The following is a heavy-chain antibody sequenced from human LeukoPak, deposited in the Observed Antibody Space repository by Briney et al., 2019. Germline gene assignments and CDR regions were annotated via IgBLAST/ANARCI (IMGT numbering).Heavy chain of an antibody. CDR3: ARGNAHAFDI. CDR1: GFTFSSYS. CDR2: ISSSSSYI. V-gene: IGHV3-21*01. D-gene: IGHD1-1*01. J-gene: IGHJ3*02. Sequence: GGSLRLSCAASGFTFSSYSMNWVRQAPGKGLEWVSSISSSSSYIYYADSVKGRFTISRDNAENTLYLQMNSLRAEDTAVYFCARGNAHAFDIWGQGTMVTVSS.